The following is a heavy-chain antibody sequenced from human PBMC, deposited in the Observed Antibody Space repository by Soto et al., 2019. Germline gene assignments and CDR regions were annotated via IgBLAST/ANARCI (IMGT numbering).Heavy chain of an antibody. Sequence: ASVKVSCTASGYTFTSYYMHWVRPAPGQRLEWMGWINAGNGNTKYSQKFQGRVTITRDTSASTAYMELSSLRSEDTAVYYCARSIVVVTALDYWGQGTLVTVSS. D-gene: IGHD2-21*02. CDR2: INAGNGNT. V-gene: IGHV1-3*01. J-gene: IGHJ4*02. CDR3: ARSIVVVTALDY. CDR1: GYTFTSYY.